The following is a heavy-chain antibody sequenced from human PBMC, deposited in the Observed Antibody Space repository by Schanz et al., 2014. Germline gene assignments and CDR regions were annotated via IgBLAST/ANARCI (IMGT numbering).Heavy chain of an antibody. V-gene: IGHV3-43*02. D-gene: IGHD3-16*01. Sequence: EVQLVESGGGLVQPGESLRLSCAASGFTFSSHAMSWVRQAPEKGLEWVSLITRDGGDTFSADSVKGRFTISRDNSKNSLYLQMNSLRTEDTALYYCAKEREQIIDYWGQGTLVTVSS. CDR2: ITRDGGDT. CDR1: GFTFSSHA. J-gene: IGHJ4*02. CDR3: AKEREQIIDY.